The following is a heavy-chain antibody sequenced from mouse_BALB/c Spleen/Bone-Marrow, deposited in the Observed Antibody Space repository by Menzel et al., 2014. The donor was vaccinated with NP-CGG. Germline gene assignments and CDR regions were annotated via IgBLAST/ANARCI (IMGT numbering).Heavy chain of an antibody. J-gene: IGHJ2*01. CDR3: SRQCGYDRITYFDY. CDR2: ISSGGGYT. CDR1: GFTFSAYV. Sequence: EVHLVESGGGLVKPGGSLKLSCAASGFTFSAYVMSWVRQTPEMRLEWVASISSGGGYTYYPDSVKGRFTISRDNAKNTLYLQMSSLRSEDTAMYYCSRQCGYDRITYFDYWGQGTTLIVSS. V-gene: IGHV5-9-3*01. D-gene: IGHD2-2*01.